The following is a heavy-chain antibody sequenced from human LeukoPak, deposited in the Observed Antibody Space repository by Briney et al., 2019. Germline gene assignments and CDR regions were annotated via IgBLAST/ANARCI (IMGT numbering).Heavy chain of an antibody. CDR1: GFTFNRNN. CDR3: ARETSLAVAGDF. J-gene: IGHJ4*02. V-gene: IGHV3-48*01. D-gene: IGHD6-19*01. CDR2: ISSTSITM. Sequence: PGGSLRLSCAASGFTFNRNNMNWVRQAPGKGIEWVSYISSTSITMYYADSVKGRFTISRDNAKVSRYLQMNSLRADDTAVYYCARETSLAVAGDFWGQGTLVTVST.